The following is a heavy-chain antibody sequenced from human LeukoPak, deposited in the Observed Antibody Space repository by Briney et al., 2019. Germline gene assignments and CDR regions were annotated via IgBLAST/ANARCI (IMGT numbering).Heavy chain of an antibody. CDR1: GLTFSSHW. J-gene: IGHJ4*02. D-gene: IGHD6-13*01. Sequence: PGGSLRLSCAASGLTFSSHWMSWVRQAPGKGLEWVSAISGSGDSTYYADSVKGRFTISRDNSKNTLYLQMNSLRAEDTAIYYCAKGIGYSTLHFDYWGQGTLVTVSS. CDR2: ISGSGDST. V-gene: IGHV3-23*01. CDR3: AKGIGYSTLHFDY.